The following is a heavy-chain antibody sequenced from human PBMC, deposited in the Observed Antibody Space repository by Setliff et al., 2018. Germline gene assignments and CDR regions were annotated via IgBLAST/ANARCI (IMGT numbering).Heavy chain of an antibody. Sequence: ETLSLTCTVSGGSISSYYWSWIRQPAGKGLEWIGHIYIGGSANYNPSLKSRDTMSIDTSKNQFSLKLNSVTAADMAVYYCAREQWLDPPGYYYMDVWAKGTTVTV. V-gene: IGHV4-4*07. J-gene: IGHJ6*03. CDR3: AREQWLDPPGYYYMDV. CDR1: GGSISSYY. D-gene: IGHD6-19*01. CDR2: IYIGGSA.